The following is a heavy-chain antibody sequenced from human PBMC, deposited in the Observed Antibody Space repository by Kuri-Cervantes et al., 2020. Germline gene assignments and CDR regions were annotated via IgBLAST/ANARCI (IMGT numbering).Heavy chain of an antibody. D-gene: IGHD3-10*01. CDR2: ISGSGGST. CDR1: GFTFSSYA. Sequence: VGSLRLSCAASGFTFSSYAMSWVRQAPGKGLEWVSAISGSGGSTYYADSVKGRFTISRDNSKNTLYLQMNSLRAEDTAVYYCAGGTSNYGFFWDYWGQGTLVTVSS. J-gene: IGHJ4*02. V-gene: IGHV3-23*01. CDR3: AGGTSNYGFFWDY.